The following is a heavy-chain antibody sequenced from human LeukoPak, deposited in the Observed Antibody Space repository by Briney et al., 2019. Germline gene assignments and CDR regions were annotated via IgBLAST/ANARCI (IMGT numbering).Heavy chain of an antibody. CDR2: IYHSGST. V-gene: IGHV4-38-2*02. Sequence: PSEPLSLTCAVSGYSISSGYYWGWIRQPPEKGLEWIGSIYHSGSTYYNPSLKSRVTISVDTSKNQFSLKLSSVTAADTAVYYCARDRDGSGSYYQPLFDYWGQGTLVTVSS. CDR1: GYSISSGYY. CDR3: ARDRDGSGSYYQPLFDY. D-gene: IGHD3-10*01. J-gene: IGHJ4*02.